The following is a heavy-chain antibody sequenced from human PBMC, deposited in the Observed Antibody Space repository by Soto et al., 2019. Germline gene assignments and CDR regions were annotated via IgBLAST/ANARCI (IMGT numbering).Heavy chain of an antibody. CDR1: GGTFSSYA. CDR2: IIPIFGTA. Sequence: WASVKVSCKASGGTFSSYAISWVRQAPEQGLEWMGGIIPIFGTASYAQKFEGRVTITADKSTSTAYMELTSLRSEDTAVYVCARLGLTTVTSIFYYYYGMDVWGQGTTVTVSS. CDR3: ARLGLTTVTSIFYYYYGMDV. J-gene: IGHJ6*02. D-gene: IGHD4-17*01. V-gene: IGHV1-69*06.